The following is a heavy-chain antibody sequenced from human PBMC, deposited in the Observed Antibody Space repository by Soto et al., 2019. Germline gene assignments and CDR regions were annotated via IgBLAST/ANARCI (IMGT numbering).Heavy chain of an antibody. CDR3: ARGQSSGSGWYGPEYFQH. CDR1: GCTFTSYA. V-gene: IGHV1-3*01. CDR2: INAGNGNT. Sequence: GASVKVSCKAAGCTFTSYAMHWVRQSPGQRVEWMGWINAGNGNTKYSQKFQGRVTITRDTSASTAYMELSGLRSEDTAVYYCARGQSSGSGWYGPEYFQHRAQGTRIPVSS. J-gene: IGHJ1*01. D-gene: IGHD6-19*01.